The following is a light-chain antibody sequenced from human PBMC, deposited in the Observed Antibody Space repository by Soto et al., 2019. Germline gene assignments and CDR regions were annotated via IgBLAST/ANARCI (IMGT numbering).Light chain of an antibody. Sequence: EIVLAQSPATLSLSPGERATLSCRASQSINNYLAWYQQKPGLPPRLVIFDASNRATGIPARFTGSGSGTDFTLTISSLEPEDFAVYFCQQRSNWPLTFGGGNKVEI. CDR3: QQRSNWPLT. CDR1: QSINNY. J-gene: IGKJ4*01. CDR2: DAS. V-gene: IGKV3-11*01.